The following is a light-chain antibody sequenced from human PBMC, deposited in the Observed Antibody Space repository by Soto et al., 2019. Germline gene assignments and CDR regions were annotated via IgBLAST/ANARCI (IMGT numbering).Light chain of an antibody. CDR1: QGLNHY. J-gene: IGKJ4*01. Sequence: DIQLTQSPSFLSASVGDRVTITCRASQGLNHYFAGYQQKPGKAPKLLIYATSTLQSGVPSRLSSSGSGTEFALTISSLQPEDFTTYYRQQLNSYPLTFGGGTKVEIK. CDR3: QQLNSYPLT. V-gene: IGKV1-9*01. CDR2: ATS.